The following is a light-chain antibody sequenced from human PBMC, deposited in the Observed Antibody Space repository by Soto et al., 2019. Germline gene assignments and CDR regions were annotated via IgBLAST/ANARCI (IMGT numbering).Light chain of an antibody. V-gene: IGLV2-14*01. Sequence: QSALTQPASVSGSPGQSITISCTGTSSDVGGYNYVSWYQQHPGKAPKLMIYDVSNRPSGVSNRFSGSKSGNTASLTISGLQDEVEADYYCSSCTSSSTYVVFGGGTKLTVL. J-gene: IGLJ2*01. CDR1: SSDVGGYNY. CDR3: SSCTSSSTYVV. CDR2: DVS.